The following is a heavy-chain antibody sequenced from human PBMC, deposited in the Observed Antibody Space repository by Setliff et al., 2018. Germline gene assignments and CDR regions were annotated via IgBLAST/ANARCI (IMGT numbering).Heavy chain of an antibody. D-gene: IGHD4-17*01. V-gene: IGHV5-51*01. CDR3: ARRAVTAEYFQH. CDR1: GYSFTTYW. J-gene: IGHJ1*01. Sequence: PGESLKISCKGSGYSFTTYWIGWVRQMPGKGLEWMGIIYPGDSDTRYSPSFQGQVTISADKSISTAYLQLSSLKASDTAIYHCARRAVTAEYFQHWGHGTLVTVSS. CDR2: IYPGDSDT.